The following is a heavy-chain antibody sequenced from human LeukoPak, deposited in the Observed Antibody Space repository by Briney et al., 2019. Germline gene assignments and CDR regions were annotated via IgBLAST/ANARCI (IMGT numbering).Heavy chain of an antibody. CDR3: AKGKILLWFGDF. CDR1: GFIFSNYG. CDR2: ISYDGSNK. J-gene: IGHJ4*02. Sequence: GGSLRLSCAASGFIFSNYGMYWVRQAPGKGLEWVAVISYDGSNKYYADSVKGRFTISRDNSKNTLYLQMNSLRAEDTAVYYCAKGKILLWFGDFWGQGTLVTVSS. V-gene: IGHV3-30*18. D-gene: IGHD3-10*01.